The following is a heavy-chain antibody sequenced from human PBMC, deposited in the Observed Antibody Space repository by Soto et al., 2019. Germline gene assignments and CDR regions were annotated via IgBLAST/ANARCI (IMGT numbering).Heavy chain of an antibody. CDR2: ISSNGGST. CDR3: ARSIQDFWSGYPQGFFDF. J-gene: IGHJ4*02. Sequence: EVQLVESGGGLVQPGGSLRLSCAASGFTFSTYAMHWVRQAPGKGLEYVSAISSNGGSTFYADSVQGRFTISRDNSKNTLYLQVGSLRAEDMAVYYCARSIQDFWSGYPQGFFDFWGQGTLVTVSS. V-gene: IGHV3-64*07. CDR1: GFTFSTYA. D-gene: IGHD3-3*01.